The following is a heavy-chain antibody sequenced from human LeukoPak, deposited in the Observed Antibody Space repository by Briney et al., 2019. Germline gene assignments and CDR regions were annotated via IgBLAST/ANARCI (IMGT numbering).Heavy chain of an antibody. D-gene: IGHD5-18*01. Sequence: ASVKVSCKASGYTFTGYYMHWVRQAPGRGLEWMGWINPNSGGTNYAQKFQGRVTMTRDTSISTAYMELSRLRSDDTAVYYCARDGYSYGSLGYWGQGTLVTVSS. J-gene: IGHJ4*02. V-gene: IGHV1-2*02. CDR1: GYTFTGYY. CDR3: ARDGYSYGSLGY. CDR2: INPNSGGT.